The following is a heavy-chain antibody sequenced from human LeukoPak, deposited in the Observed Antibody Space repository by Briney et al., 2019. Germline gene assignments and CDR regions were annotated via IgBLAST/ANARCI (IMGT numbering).Heavy chain of an antibody. CDR1: GGTFSGYA. D-gene: IGHD1-26*01. V-gene: IGHV1-69*04. J-gene: IGHJ4*02. Sequence: VASVKVSCKASGGTFSGYAISWVRQAPGQGLEWMGRIIPILGIANYAQKFQGRVTITADKSTSTAYMELSSLRSEDTAVYYCARSGSSGSPFDYWGQGTLVTVSS. CDR3: ARSGSSGSPFDY. CDR2: IIPILGIA.